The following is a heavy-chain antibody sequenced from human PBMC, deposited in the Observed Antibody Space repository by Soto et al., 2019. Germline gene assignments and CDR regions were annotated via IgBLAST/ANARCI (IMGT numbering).Heavy chain of an antibody. D-gene: IGHD2-21*01. CDR1: GGSMSKFY. Sequence: QVQLQESGPGLVKPSETLSLTCSSSGGSMSKFYWSWIRKTAGKGLEWMGRVYATGTSDYNPSLRSRIAMSVDISKNTFPLRLRSVTSADTAVYYCVIHGLKTFRDCFDSWGLGILVTMSS. CDR2: VYATGTS. J-gene: IGHJ5*01. CDR3: VIHGLKTFRDCFDS. V-gene: IGHV4-4*07.